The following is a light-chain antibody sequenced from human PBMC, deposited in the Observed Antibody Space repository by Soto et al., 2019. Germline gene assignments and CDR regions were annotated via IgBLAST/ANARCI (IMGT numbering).Light chain of an antibody. Sequence: EVLMTQSPDTLYVSPGERVTLSCRASQSVSDNLAWYQQKPGQAPRLLVYGASTKATDMPGRFSGRGSGTEFTLTINNLQSEDFAVYYCQQYRNWPRTFGQGTKVDIK. CDR3: QQYRNWPRT. CDR1: QSVSDN. J-gene: IGKJ1*01. CDR2: GAS. V-gene: IGKV3-15*01.